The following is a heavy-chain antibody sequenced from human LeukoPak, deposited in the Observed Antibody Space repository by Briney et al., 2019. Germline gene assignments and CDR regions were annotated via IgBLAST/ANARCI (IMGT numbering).Heavy chain of an antibody. J-gene: IGHJ3*02. V-gene: IGHV5-51*01. D-gene: IGHD2-15*01. CDR2: IYPGDSDT. CDR3: ASPAKRDCSGGSCYPGGAFDI. Sequence: GESLKISCKGSGYSFTSYWIGWVRQMPGKGLGWGVIIYPGDSDTRYSPSFQGQVTISADKSISTAYLEWSSLKASDTAMYYCASPAKRDCSGGSCYPGGAFDIWGQGTMVTVSS. CDR1: GYSFTSYW.